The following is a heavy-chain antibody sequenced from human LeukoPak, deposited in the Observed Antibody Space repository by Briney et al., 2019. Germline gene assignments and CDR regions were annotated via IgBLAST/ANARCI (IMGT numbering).Heavy chain of an antibody. J-gene: IGHJ6*03. CDR2: SRNKVKSYTT. Sequence: GGSLRLSCAASGFTFSDYYMDWVRQAPGKGLEWVGRSRNKVKSYTTEYAASVKGRFTISRDDSKNSVDLQMNSLKSEDTAVYYCTRASNGKNYYMGVWGKGTTVTISS. CDR3: TRASNGKNYYMGV. CDR1: GFTFSDYY. D-gene: IGHD1-1*01. V-gene: IGHV3-72*01.